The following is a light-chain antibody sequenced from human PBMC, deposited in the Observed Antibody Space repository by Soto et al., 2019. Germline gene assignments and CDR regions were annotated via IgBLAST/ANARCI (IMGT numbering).Light chain of an antibody. CDR2: DAS. J-gene: IGKJ5*01. V-gene: IGKV3-20*01. CDR3: QQYGRLPST. Sequence: EIGVTPSPCALSSSPRQRASLYCSSSNSVSRNYLVLYQQKPGQAPRLLIYDASSRATGIPDRFSGSGSGTDFTLTISRLEPEDFAVYYCQQYGRLPSTFGQGRRLEI. CDR1: NSVSRNY.